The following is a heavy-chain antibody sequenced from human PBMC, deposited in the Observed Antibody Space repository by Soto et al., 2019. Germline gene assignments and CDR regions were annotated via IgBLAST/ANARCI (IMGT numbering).Heavy chain of an antibody. D-gene: IGHD1-20*01. Sequence: EVQLLESGGGLVQPGRSLRLSCAASGFTFNDYAMHWVRQVPGKGLELVSGINCSSGSIGYGDSVKGPFAISRDNAKNSLHLQMTIWSHEDTAVYSWVKEESINWYRGHVRHWGQGPLVTVSS. CDR1: GFTFNDYA. CDR2: INCSSGSI. J-gene: IGHJ1*01. CDR3: VKEESINWYRGHVRH. V-gene: IGHV3-9*01.